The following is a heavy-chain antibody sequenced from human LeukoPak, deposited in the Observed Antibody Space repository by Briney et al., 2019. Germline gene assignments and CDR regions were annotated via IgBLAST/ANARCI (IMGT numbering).Heavy chain of an antibody. CDR1: GFTFSNYG. V-gene: IGHV3-33*06. Sequence: PGGSLRLSCAAFGFTFSNYGMHWVRQAPGKGLEWVAVIWYDGSNELYADSVKGRFTISRDNSKNTLYLEMNSLRVEDTAVYYCAKIAAAGQYYFDYWGQGTLVTVSS. J-gene: IGHJ4*02. CDR2: IWYDGSNE. CDR3: AKIAAAGQYYFDY. D-gene: IGHD6-13*01.